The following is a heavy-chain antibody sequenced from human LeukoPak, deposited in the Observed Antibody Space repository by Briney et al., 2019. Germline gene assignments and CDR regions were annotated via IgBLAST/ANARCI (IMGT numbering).Heavy chain of an antibody. CDR3: ARDGEYYDSSGIDY. Sequence: SQTLSLTCTGSGGSSSSGSYYWSWIRQPAGKGLEWIGRIYTSGSTNYNPSLKSRVTISVDTSKNQFSLKLSSVTAADTAVYYCARDGEYYDSSGIDYWGQGTLVTVSS. J-gene: IGHJ4*02. V-gene: IGHV4-61*02. CDR2: IYTSGST. D-gene: IGHD3-22*01. CDR1: GGSSSSGSYY.